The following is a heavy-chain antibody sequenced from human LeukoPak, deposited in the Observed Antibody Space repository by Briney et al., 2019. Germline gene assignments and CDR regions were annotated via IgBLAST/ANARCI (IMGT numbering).Heavy chain of an antibody. J-gene: IGHJ4*02. Sequence: GGSLRLSCAASGFTFSSSAMHWVRQAPDKGLEWVAVISYDGSNKYYADSVKGRFTISRDNSKNTVYLQMSNLRAEDTALYYCAKGRDNYAYGDFDYWGQGTLVTVSS. CDR2: ISYDGSNK. V-gene: IGHV3-30-3*01. CDR1: GFTFSSSA. CDR3: AKGRDNYAYGDFDY. D-gene: IGHD5-18*01.